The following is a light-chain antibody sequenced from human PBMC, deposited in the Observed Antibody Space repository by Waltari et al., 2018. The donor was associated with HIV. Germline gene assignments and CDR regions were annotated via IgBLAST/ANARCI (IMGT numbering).Light chain of an antibody. CDR1: NSDIGTYNY. Sequence: QSALTQPASVSGSPGQSITISCTGTNSDIGTYNYVSWYQQQSGKAPRLLISEVNNRPSGVSNRFSGSKAGNMASLSISGLQAEDEGKYYCSSYTATKILVFGGGTDVTVL. J-gene: IGLJ2*01. CDR2: EVN. CDR3: SSYTATKILV. V-gene: IGLV2-14*03.